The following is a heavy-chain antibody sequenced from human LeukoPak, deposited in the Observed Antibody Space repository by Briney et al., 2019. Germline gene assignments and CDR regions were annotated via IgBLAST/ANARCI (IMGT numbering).Heavy chain of an antibody. Sequence: PGRSLRLSCAASGFTFSSYAMHWVRQAPGKGLEWVSAISGSGGSTYYADSVKGRFTISRDNSKNTLYLQMNSLRAEDTAVYYCAKEVIVGVSFDYWGQGTLVTVSS. J-gene: IGHJ4*02. CDR3: AKEVIVGVSFDY. V-gene: IGHV3-23*01. D-gene: IGHD1-26*01. CDR1: GFTFSSYA. CDR2: ISGSGGST.